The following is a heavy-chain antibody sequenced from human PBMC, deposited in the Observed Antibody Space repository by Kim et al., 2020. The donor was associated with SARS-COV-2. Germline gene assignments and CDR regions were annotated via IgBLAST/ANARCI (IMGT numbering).Heavy chain of an antibody. CDR3: ARTDGYNYFYYYGMDV. Sequence: GESLQISCKGSGYRFTSYWISWVRQMPGKGLEWMGRIDPSDSYTNYSPSFQGHVTISADKSISTAYLQWSSLKASDTAMYYCARTDGYNYFYYYGMDVWGQGTTVTVSS. CDR1: GYRFTSYW. CDR2: IDPSDSYT. V-gene: IGHV5-10-1*01. D-gene: IGHD5-12*01. J-gene: IGHJ6*02.